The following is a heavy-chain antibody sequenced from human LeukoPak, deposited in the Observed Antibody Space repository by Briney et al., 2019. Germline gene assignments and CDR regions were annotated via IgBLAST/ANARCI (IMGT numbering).Heavy chain of an antibody. J-gene: IGHJ4*02. CDR1: GFTVSSNY. Sequence: GGSLRLSCAASGFTVSSNYMSWVRQAPGKGLEWVSVIYSGGSTYYADSVKGRFTISRDNSKNTLYLQMNSLRAEDTAVYYCARDKRRGYFAGMSFDYWGQGTLVTVSS. V-gene: IGHV3-66*01. D-gene: IGHD3-9*01. CDR3: ARDKRRGYFAGMSFDY. CDR2: IYSGGST.